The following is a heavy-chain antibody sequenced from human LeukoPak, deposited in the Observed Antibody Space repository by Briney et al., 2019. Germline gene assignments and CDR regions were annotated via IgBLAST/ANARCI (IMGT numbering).Heavy chain of an antibody. D-gene: IGHD3-10*01. CDR1: RFTFSSYG. CDR3: ARPLMYYYGSETYFWFDP. CDR2: IQYDGSNE. Sequence: PGGSLRLSCAASRFTFSSYGMHWVRQAPGKGLEWVAYIQYDGSNEQYADSVKGRFSISRDSSKNILYLQMNSLRAEDTAVYYCARPLMYYYGSETYFWFDPWGQGTLVTVSS. J-gene: IGHJ5*02. V-gene: IGHV3-30*19.